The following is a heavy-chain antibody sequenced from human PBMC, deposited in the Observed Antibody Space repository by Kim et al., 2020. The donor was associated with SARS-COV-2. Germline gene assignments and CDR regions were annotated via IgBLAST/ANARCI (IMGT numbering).Heavy chain of an antibody. Sequence: KNSPRFQGRGTITRDTSASTAYMELSSLRSEDTAVYYCARVWYSSSCLDYWGQGTLVTVSS. CDR3: ARVWYSSSCLDY. V-gene: IGHV1-3*01. J-gene: IGHJ4*02. D-gene: IGHD6-6*01.